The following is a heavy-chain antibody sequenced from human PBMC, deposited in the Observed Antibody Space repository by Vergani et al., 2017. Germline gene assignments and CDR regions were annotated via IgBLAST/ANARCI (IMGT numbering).Heavy chain of an antibody. CDR1: GFTFDDYA. CDR2: ISWDGGST. Sequence: EVQLLESGGSLKQPGGSVRLSCAASGFTFDDYAMHWVRQAPGKGLEWVSLISWDGGSTYYADSVKGRFTISRDNSKNSLYLQMNSLRAEDTALYYCAKDTVPKYYYGSGSPAYYYYYYGMDVWGQGTTVTVSS. V-gene: IGHV3-43D*04. D-gene: IGHD3-10*01. J-gene: IGHJ6*02. CDR3: AKDTVPKYYYGSGSPAYYYYYYGMDV.